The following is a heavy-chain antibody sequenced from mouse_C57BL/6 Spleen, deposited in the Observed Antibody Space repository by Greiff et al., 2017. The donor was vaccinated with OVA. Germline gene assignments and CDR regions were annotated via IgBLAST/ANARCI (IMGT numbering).Heavy chain of an antibody. CDR3: TSSSYWNFDV. D-gene: IGHD1-1*01. J-gene: IGHJ1*03. V-gene: IGHV5-9-1*02. CDR1: GFIFSSYA. CDR2: ISSGGDYI. Sequence: EVKLMESGEGLVKPGGSLKLSCAASGFIFSSYAMSWVRQTPEKRLEWVAYISSGGDYIYYADTVKGRFTISRDNARNTLYLQMSSLKSEDTAMYYCTSSSYWNFDVWGTGTTVTVSS.